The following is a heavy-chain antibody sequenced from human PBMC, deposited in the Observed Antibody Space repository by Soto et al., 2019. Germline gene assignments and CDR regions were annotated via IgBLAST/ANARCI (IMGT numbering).Heavy chain of an antibody. V-gene: IGHV4-39*01. CDR3: GRVMIGTSRHTDSDY. J-gene: IGHJ4*02. Sequence: SETLSLTCTVSGASISSRDYYWGWIRQTPVKGLEWIGNIDYNGVTYYNPSLKSRVTVSKDTSKNQFSLKVASVTAADTAIYYCGRVMIGTSRHTDSDYWGQGTQVTVSS. CDR2: IDYNGVT. CDR1: GASISSRDYY. D-gene: IGHD2-8*01.